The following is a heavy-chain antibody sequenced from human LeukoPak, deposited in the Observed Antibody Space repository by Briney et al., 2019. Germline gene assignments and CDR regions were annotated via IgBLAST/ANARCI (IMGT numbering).Heavy chain of an antibody. CDR1: GFXFSSYW. CDR2: MNSDGSST. D-gene: IGHD3-3*01. V-gene: IGHV3-74*01. J-gene: IGHJ6*02. Sequence: GGSLRLSCAASGFXFSSYWIHWVRQAPGKGLVWVSGMNSDGSSTSYADSVKGRFTISRDNAKNTLYLQMNSLRAEDTAVYYCARTTYYDLWSGYYGYYYYGMDVWGQGTTVTVSS. CDR3: ARTTYYDLWSGYYGYYYYGMDV.